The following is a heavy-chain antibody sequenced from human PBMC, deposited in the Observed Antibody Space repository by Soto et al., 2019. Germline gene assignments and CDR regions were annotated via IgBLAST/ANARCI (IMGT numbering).Heavy chain of an antibody. V-gene: IGHV1-3*04. CDR2: INTGNGNT. CDR1: GYSFINHA. J-gene: IGHJ4*02. CDR3: ARAPPPYYYDSSGSLDF. D-gene: IGHD3-22*01. Sequence: QVQLVQSGTEVKRPGAAVRVSCKTSGYSFINHAIHWVRQAPGQGLEWMGWINTGNGNTMYSHKFQGSVTISSDTFASTSYMELSSLRSEDAAVYYCARAPPPYYYDSSGSLDFWGQGTLVHVSS.